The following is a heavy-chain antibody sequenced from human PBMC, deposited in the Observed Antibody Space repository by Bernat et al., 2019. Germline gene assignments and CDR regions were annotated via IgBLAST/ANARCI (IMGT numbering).Heavy chain of an antibody. J-gene: IGHJ4*02. D-gene: IGHD5-24*01. V-gene: IGHV3-30-3*01. CDR1: GFTFSSYA. CDR2: ISYDGSNK. Sequence: QVQLVESGGGVVQPGRSLRLSCAASGFTFSSYAMHWVRQAPGKGLEWVAVISYDGSNKYYAESGRGRFTISRDNSKNTLYLQMNSLRAEDTAVYYCARDFLRERWLHRLDYWGQGTLVTVSS. CDR3: ARDFLRERWLHRLDY.